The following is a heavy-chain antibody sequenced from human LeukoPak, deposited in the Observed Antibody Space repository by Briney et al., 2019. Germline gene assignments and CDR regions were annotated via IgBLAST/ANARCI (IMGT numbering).Heavy chain of an antibody. CDR1: GFTFSSYA. J-gene: IGHJ3*02. V-gene: IGHV3-23*01. CDR2: ISGSGGST. CDR3: ANILPGIAVPGHNAFDI. D-gene: IGHD6-19*01. Sequence: GGSLRLSCAASGFTFSSYAMSWVRQAPGKGLEWVSAISGSGGSTYYADSVKGRFTISRDNSKNTLYLQMDSLRAEDTAVYYCANILPGIAVPGHNAFDIWGQGTMVTVSS.